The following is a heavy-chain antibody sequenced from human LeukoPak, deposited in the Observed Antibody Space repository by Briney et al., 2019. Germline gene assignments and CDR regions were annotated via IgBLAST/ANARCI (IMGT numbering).Heavy chain of an antibody. CDR1: GFTFSSYW. CDR2: IKSDGSIT. J-gene: IGHJ4*02. V-gene: IGHV3-74*01. D-gene: IGHD2-2*01. Sequence: GGSLRLSCAASGFTFSSYWMHWVRQAPGKGLVWVSRIKSDGSITNYADSVKGRFTISRDNAKNTLYLQMNSLTVEDTAVYYCGGYRSSTSCPNWGQGTLVAVSS. CDR3: GGYRSSTSCPN.